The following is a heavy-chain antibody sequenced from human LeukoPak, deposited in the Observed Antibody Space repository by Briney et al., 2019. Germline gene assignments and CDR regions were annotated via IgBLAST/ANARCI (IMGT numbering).Heavy chain of an antibody. CDR2: VSPNSGNT. D-gene: IGHD7-27*01. CDR3: VRTPPNWGADY. CDR1: GYTFTSYD. J-gene: IGHJ4*02. V-gene: IGHV1-8*01. Sequence: ASVKVSCKASGYTFTSYDINWVRQATEQGLEWMGWVSPNSGNTGYAQKFQGRVTMTRNTAISTAYMELSSLRSEDTAVYFCVRTPPNWGADYWGQGTLVTVSS.